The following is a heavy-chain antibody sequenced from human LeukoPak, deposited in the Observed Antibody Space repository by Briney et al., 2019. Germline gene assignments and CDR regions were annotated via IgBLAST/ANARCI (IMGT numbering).Heavy chain of an antibody. Sequence: SVKVSCKASGGTFSSYAISWVRQAPGQGLEWMGRIIPILGIANYAQKFQGRVTITADKSTSTAYMELSSLRSEDTAVYYCARYMGSSWTLGPGYYYYGMDVWGQGTTVTVSS. J-gene: IGHJ6*02. CDR1: GGTFSSYA. V-gene: IGHV1-69*04. CDR2: IIPILGIA. D-gene: IGHD6-13*01. CDR3: ARYMGSSWTLGPGYYYYGMDV.